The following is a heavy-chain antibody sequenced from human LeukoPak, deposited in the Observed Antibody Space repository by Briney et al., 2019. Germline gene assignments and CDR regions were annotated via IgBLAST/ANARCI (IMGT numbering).Heavy chain of an antibody. Sequence: HAGGSLRLSCAASGFTFSNYWMHWVRQTPGKGLVWFSRINNDGSSTSYADSVKGRSTISRDNAKSTLYLQMNSLRAEDTAVYYCARVRGGSGSSYAADAFDIWGQGTLVTVSS. CDR2: INNDGSST. J-gene: IGHJ4*02. V-gene: IGHV3-74*01. CDR3: ARVRGGSGSSYAADAFDI. CDR1: GFTFSNYW. D-gene: IGHD1-26*01.